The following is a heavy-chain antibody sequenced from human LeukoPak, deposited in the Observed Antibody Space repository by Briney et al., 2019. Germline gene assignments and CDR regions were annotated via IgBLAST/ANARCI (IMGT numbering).Heavy chain of an antibody. J-gene: IGHJ4*02. V-gene: IGHV3-7*01. CDR2: INPDGSKK. CDR3: ARKAAAGKSYYFDY. CDR1: GFTLNTYS. D-gene: IGHD6-13*01. Sequence: GGSLRLSCAASGFTLNTYSMSWVRQAPGKGLEWVSHINPDGSKKYYADSVKGRFTISRDNAKNSLYLQMNSLRAEDTAVYYCARKAAAGKSYYFDYWGQGTLVTVSS.